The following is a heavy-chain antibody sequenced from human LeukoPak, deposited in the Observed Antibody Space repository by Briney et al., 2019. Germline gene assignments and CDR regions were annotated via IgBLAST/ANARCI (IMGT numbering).Heavy chain of an antibody. CDR2: INPYSGET. Sequence: ASVKVSCKTSGYTFTGFYIHWVRQAPGQRLEWMGWINPYSGETNYAQMFQGRVTMARDTSISTAYMELSRLASDDTAVYFCARVENRVIVATVFDYWGQGTLVTVSS. D-gene: IGHD5-12*01. J-gene: IGHJ4*02. CDR1: GYTFTGFY. V-gene: IGHV1-2*02. CDR3: ARVENRVIVATVFDY.